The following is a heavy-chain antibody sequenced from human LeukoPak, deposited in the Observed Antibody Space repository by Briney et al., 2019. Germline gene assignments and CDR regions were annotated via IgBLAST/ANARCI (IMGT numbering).Heavy chain of an antibody. CDR1: GYTFTGYY. CDR2: INPNSGGT. V-gene: IGHV1-2*02. Sequence: ASVKVCCKASGYTFTGYYMHWVRQAPAQGLEWMGWINPNSGGTNYAQKFQGRVTMTRDTSISTAYMELSRLRSDDTAVYYCARGHSSGYFNWFDPWGQGTLVTVSS. J-gene: IGHJ5*02. CDR3: ARGHSSGYFNWFDP. D-gene: IGHD3-22*01.